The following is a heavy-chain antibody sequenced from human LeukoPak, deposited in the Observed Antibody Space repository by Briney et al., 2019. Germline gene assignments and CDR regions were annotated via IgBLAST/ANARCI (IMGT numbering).Heavy chain of an antibody. V-gene: IGHV1-8*02. CDR1: GYTFTGYY. CDR3: ARGRSWPTFHY. J-gene: IGHJ4*02. D-gene: IGHD6-13*01. Sequence: ASVKVSCKASGYTFTGYYMHWVRQAPGQGLEWMGWINPNSGNTGYAQKFQGRVTMTRNTSISTAYMELSSLRSEDTAVYYCARGRSWPTFHYWGQGTLVTVSS. CDR2: INPNSGNT.